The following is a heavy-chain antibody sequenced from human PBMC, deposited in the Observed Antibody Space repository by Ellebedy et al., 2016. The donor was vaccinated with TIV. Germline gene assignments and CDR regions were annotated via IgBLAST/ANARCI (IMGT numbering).Heavy chain of an antibody. J-gene: IGHJ6*02. CDR1: GGSISSYY. CDR3: AVAGVKSTTFTTDYYGMDV. D-gene: IGHD4-11*01. V-gene: IGHV4-59*12. Sequence: MPSETLSLTCTVSGGSISSYYWSWIRQPPGKGLEWIGYIYYSGSNNYNPSLKSRVTISVDTSKNQFSLKLSSVTAADTAVYYCAVAGVKSTTFTTDYYGMDVWGQGTTVTVSS. CDR2: IYYSGSN.